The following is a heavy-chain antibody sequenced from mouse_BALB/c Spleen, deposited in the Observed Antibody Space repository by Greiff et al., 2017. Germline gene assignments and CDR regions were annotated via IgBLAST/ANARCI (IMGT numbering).Heavy chain of an antibody. CDR3: ARSTMITTGPPWFAY. CDR1: GYTFTDYA. V-gene: IGHV1-67*01. D-gene: IGHD2-4*01. Sequence: VHLVESGPELVRPGVSVKISCKGSGYTFTDYAMHWVKQSHAKSLEWIGVISTYYGNTNYNQKFKGKATMTVDKSSSTAYMELARLTSEDSAIYYCARSTMITTGPPWFAYWGQGTLVTVSA. J-gene: IGHJ3*01. CDR2: ISTYYGNT.